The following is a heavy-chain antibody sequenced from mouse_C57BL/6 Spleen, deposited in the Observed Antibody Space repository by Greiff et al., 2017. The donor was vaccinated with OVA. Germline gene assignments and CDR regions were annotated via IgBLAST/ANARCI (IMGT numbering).Heavy chain of an antibody. CDR3: ARGGYGYPYAMDY. Sequence: VQLQQPGAELVKPGASVKLSCKASGYTFTSYWMHWVKQRPGQGLEWIGMIHPNSGSTNYNEKFKSKATLTVDKSSSTAYMQLSSLTSEDSAVYYCARGGYGYPYAMDYWGQGTSVTVSS. V-gene: IGHV1-64*01. D-gene: IGHD2-2*01. CDR1: GYTFTSYW. J-gene: IGHJ4*01. CDR2: IHPNSGST.